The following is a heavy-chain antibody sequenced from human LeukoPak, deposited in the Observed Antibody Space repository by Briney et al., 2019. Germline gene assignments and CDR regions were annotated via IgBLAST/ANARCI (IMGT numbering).Heavy chain of an antibody. Sequence: ASVKVSCKASGYTFTSYYMHWVRQAPGQGLEWMGIINPSGGSTSCAQKFQGRVTMTRDTSISTAYMELSRLRSDDTAVYYCARGLWFGEFNPLYYYMDVWGKGTTVTVSS. CDR1: GYTFTSYY. V-gene: IGHV1-46*01. CDR3: ARGLWFGEFNPLYYYMDV. J-gene: IGHJ6*03. D-gene: IGHD3-10*01. CDR2: INPSGGST.